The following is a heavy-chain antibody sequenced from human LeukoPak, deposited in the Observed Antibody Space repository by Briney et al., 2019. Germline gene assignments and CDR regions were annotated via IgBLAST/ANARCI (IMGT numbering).Heavy chain of an antibody. Sequence: GASVKVSCKASGGTFSSYAISWVRQAPGQGLEWMGRIIPILGIANYAQKFQGRVTITADKSTSTAYMELSSLRSEDTAVYYCARRGRDTFGGVIVSGPDDVFDIWGQGTMVTVSS. D-gene: IGHD3-16*02. J-gene: IGHJ3*02. V-gene: IGHV1-69*04. CDR3: ARRGRDTFGGVIVSGPDDVFDI. CDR2: IIPILGIA. CDR1: GGTFSSYA.